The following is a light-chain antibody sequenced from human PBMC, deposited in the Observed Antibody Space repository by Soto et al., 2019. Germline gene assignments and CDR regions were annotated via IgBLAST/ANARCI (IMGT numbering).Light chain of an antibody. J-gene: IGKJ4*01. Sequence: DIGMTQYTSSLSVSVGDTVTITSGASQSISSHLNWYQQKPGKAPKLLIYAASSLQSGVPSRFSGSGSGTDFTLTISSLQPEDFATYYCQQSYITPLTFGGGTKVDI. CDR1: QSISSH. CDR2: AAS. CDR3: QQSYITPLT. V-gene: IGKV1-39*01.